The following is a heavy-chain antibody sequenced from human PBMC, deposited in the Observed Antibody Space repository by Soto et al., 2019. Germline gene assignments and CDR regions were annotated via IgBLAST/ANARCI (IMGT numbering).Heavy chain of an antibody. J-gene: IGHJ6*02. D-gene: IGHD6-13*01. Sequence: ASVKVSCKASGYSVANYFMHWVLQAPGQGLEWLGVINPSAGSTTYAQKFQGRVTMTWDTSTNTVYMDLRSLRSEDTAIFYCARGGSSPAFCYYCGMDVWGQGTTVTVSS. CDR1: GYSVANYF. CDR3: ARGGSSPAFCYYCGMDV. V-gene: IGHV1-46*01. CDR2: INPSAGST.